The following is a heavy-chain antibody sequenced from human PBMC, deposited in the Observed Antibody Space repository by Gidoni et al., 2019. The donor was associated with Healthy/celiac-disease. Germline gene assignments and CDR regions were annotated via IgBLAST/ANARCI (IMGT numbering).Heavy chain of an antibody. D-gene: IGHD5-18*01. CDR3: ARGYSYGIV. CDR2: IHTSGST. CDR1: GGSISSGSYY. Sequence: QVQLQESGPGLVKPSQTLSTTCTVSGGSISSGSYYWSWIRQPAGKGLEWIGRIHTSGSTNYNPSLKSRVTISVDTSKNQFSLKLSSVTAADTAVYYCARGYSYGIVWGQGTLVTVSS. J-gene: IGHJ4*02. V-gene: IGHV4-61*02.